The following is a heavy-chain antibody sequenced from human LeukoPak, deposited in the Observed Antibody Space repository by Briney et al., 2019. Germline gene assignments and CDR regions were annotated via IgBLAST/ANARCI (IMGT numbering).Heavy chain of an antibody. CDR2: ISESGGET. CDR3: AKGIDSTGYYPFDY. J-gene: IGHJ4*02. CDR1: GFIFNNYA. V-gene: IGHV3-23*01. Sequence: GGSLRLSCPASGFIFNNYAMSWVRQAPGKGLEWVSAISESGGETYHADSVKGRFTISRDTSKSTLYLQLDSLRAEDTAIYYCAKGIDSTGYYPFDYWGQGTLVTVSS. D-gene: IGHD3-22*01.